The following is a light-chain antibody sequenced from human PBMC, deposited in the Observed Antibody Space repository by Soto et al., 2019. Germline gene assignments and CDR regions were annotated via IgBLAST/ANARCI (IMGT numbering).Light chain of an antibody. J-gene: IGKJ4*01. CDR3: QKYNSAPLT. Sequence: DVQMTQSPSSLSAFVGDRVTITGRASQGMAPYLAWFQQKPGKVPKLLIYATSTLQSGVPSRFSGSGSGTDFTLTISSLQPEDVGTYYCQKYNSAPLTVGGGTKVEIK. CDR1: QGMAPY. CDR2: ATS. V-gene: IGKV1-27*01.